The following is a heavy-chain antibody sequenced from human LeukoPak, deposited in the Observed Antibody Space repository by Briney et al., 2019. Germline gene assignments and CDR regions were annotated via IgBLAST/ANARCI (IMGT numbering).Heavy chain of an antibody. CDR1: GGSISSYY. CDR2: IYYSGST. J-gene: IGHJ1*01. V-gene: IGHV4-59*01. CDR3: ARVGGRDYYDSSGYYYPEYFQH. D-gene: IGHD3-22*01. Sequence: ASETLSLTCTVSGGSISSYYWSRIRQPPGKGLEWIGYIYYSGSTNYNPSLKSRVTISVDTSKNQFSLKLSSTTAADTAVYYCARVGGRDYYDSSGYYYPEYFQHWGQGTLVTVSS.